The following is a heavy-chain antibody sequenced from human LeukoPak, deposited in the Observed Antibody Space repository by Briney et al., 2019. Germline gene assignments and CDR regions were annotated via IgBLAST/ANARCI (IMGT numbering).Heavy chain of an antibody. J-gene: IGHJ4*02. CDR1: GYSISSGYY. Sequence: SETLSLTCTVSGYSISSGYYWGWIRQPPGKGLEWIGTIYYSGSTYYNPSLKSRITISVDTSKNQFSLNLNSVTAADTAVYYCARSGSYTGGFDYWGQGTLVTVSS. D-gene: IGHD1-26*01. CDR2: IYYSGST. V-gene: IGHV4-38-2*02. CDR3: ARSGSYTGGFDY.